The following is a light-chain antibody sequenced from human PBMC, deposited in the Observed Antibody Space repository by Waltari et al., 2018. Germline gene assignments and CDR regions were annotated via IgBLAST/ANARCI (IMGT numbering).Light chain of an antibody. Sequence: EIVMTQSPATLSVSPGERATLSCRASQRVTSNLAWYQQQPGQAPRLLIHDGSTRATGIPARFSGSGSGTEFTLTISSLQSDDFAVYSCQQYHTWPLTFGGGTKVEI. CDR2: DGS. CDR1: QRVTSN. V-gene: IGKV3-15*01. CDR3: QQYHTWPLT. J-gene: IGKJ4*01.